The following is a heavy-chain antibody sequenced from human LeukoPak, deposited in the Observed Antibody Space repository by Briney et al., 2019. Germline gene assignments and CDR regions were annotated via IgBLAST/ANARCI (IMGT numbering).Heavy chain of an antibody. CDR1: GFTFSSYE. CDR3: ARTSTGYSSNWYVNY. J-gene: IGHJ4*02. CDR2: ISSSSSYI. V-gene: IGHV3-21*01. Sequence: PGGSLRLSCAASGFTFSSYEMNWVRQAPGKGLEWVSSISSSSSYIYYADSVKGRFTISRDNAKNSLYLQMNSLRAEDTAVYYCARTSTGYSSNWYVNYWGQGTLVTVSS. D-gene: IGHD6-13*01.